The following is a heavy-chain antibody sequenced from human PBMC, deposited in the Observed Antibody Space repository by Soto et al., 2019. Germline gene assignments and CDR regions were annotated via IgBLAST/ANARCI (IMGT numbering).Heavy chain of an antibody. CDR1: GGTFSSYA. CDR3: ARGGYDDIVVVVAATGYYYYGMDV. D-gene: IGHD2-15*01. CDR2: IIPIFGTA. Sequence: SVKVSCKASGGTFSSYAISWVRQAPGQGLEWMGGIIPIFGTANYAQKFQGRVTITADESTSTAYMELSSLISEDTAVYYCARGGYDDIVVVVAATGYYYYGMDVSCKGTTVTVSS. V-gene: IGHV1-69*13. J-gene: IGHJ6*04.